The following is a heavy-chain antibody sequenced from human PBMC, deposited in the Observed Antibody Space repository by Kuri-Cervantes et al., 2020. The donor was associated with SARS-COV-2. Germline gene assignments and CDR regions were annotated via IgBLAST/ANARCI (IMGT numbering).Heavy chain of an antibody. J-gene: IGHJ5*02. CDR3: ARDVIVGPNWFDP. V-gene: IGHV3-23*01. D-gene: IGHD1-26*01. CDR2: ISGSGGST. Sequence: ETLSLTCAASGFTFSSYWMSWVRQAPGKGLEWVSAISGSGGSTYYADSVKGRFTISRDNSKNTLYLQMNSLRAEDTAVYYCARDVIVGPNWFDPWGQGTLVTVSS. CDR1: GFTFSSYW.